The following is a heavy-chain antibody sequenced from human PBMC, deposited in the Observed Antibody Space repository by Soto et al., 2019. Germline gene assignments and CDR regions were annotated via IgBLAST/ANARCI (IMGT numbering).Heavy chain of an antibody. Sequence: GESLKISCQCSGYTLSNFWIGWVRQLPGKGLEWMGIIYPGDHETRYSPSFHGKVTISAGKSINTAYLQWNSLEASDTAFYFCARSPRSSPYFDYWGQGALVTVSS. D-gene: IGHD6-13*01. J-gene: IGHJ4*02. CDR3: ARSPRSSPYFDY. CDR2: IYPGDHET. V-gene: IGHV5-51*01. CDR1: GYTLSNFW.